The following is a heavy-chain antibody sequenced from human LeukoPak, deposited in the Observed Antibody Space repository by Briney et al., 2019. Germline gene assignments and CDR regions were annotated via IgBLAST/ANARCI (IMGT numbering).Heavy chain of an antibody. J-gene: IGHJ4*02. V-gene: IGHV4-30-2*01. CDR1: GGSISSGGYS. D-gene: IGHD2-15*01. Sequence: PSQTLSLTCAVSGGSISSGGYSWSWIRQPPGKGLEWIGYIYHSGSTYYNQSLKSRVTISVDRSKNQYSLKLSSVTAADTAVYYCARATLYTYCSGGSCSAPPDYWGQGTLVTVSS. CDR3: ARATLYTYCSGGSCSAPPDY. CDR2: IYHSGST.